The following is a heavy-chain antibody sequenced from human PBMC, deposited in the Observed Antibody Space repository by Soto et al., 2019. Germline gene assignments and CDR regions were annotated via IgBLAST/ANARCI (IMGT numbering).Heavy chain of an antibody. D-gene: IGHD3-16*01. CDR2: INGGDDSE. V-gene: IGHV3-23*01. CDR1: GFNFRSSP. CDR3: ANDSHWGIISPIHDH. Sequence: GGSLRLSCAVSGFNFRSSPMSWVRRAPGKGLEWVSGINGGDDSEHYAESVRGRFTITRDNSKNTLVLQMNSLRAEDTAIYYCANDSHWGIISPIHDHWGQGTLVTVSS. J-gene: IGHJ4*02.